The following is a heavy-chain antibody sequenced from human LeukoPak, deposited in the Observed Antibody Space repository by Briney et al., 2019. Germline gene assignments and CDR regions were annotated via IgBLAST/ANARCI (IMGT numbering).Heavy chain of an antibody. CDR2: ISAYNGNT. Sequence: GASVKVSCKASGYTFTSYGISWVRQAPGQGLEWMGWISAYNGNTNYAQKLQGRVTMTTDTSTSTAYMELRSLRSDDTAVYYCARDPGPFFSYYDILTGYEPVDYWGQGTLVTVSS. CDR3: ARDPGPFFSYYDILTGYEPVDY. CDR1: GYTFTSYG. D-gene: IGHD3-9*01. J-gene: IGHJ4*02. V-gene: IGHV1-18*01.